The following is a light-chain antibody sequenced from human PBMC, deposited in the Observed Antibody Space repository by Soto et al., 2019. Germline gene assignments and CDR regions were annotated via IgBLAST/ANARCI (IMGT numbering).Light chain of an antibody. CDR2: DAS. CDR3: QQYNHWPRT. Sequence: EIVMTQSPVILSVSPGERATLSCRACQSVSNNLAWYQQKPGQAPRLLIYDASTRATGIPGRFSGSGSGTDFTLTISSLQSEDFALYFCQQYNHWPRTFGQGTKVEVQ. J-gene: IGKJ1*01. V-gene: IGKV3-15*01. CDR1: QSVSNN.